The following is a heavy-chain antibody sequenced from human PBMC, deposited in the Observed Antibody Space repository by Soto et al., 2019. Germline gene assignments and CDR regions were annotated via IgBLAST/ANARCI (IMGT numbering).Heavy chain of an antibody. Sequence: GGSISSNYWTWIRQPPGKGLEWIGYVYNSGSTNYNPSLKSRVTISEDTSKSQFSLKVNSMTAADTAVYYCARYRREAVAGYTLDNWGQGILVTVSS. J-gene: IGHJ4*02. CDR3: ARYRREAVAGYTLDN. D-gene: IGHD6-13*01. CDR1: GGSISSNY. V-gene: IGHV4-59*01. CDR2: VYNSGST.